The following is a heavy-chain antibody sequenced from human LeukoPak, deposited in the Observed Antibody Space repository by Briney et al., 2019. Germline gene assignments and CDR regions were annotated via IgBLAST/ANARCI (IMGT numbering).Heavy chain of an antibody. J-gene: IGHJ3*02. CDR2: IYHSGST. D-gene: IGHD5-12*01. Sequence: GALRLSCAASGFTFISFAMSWVRQAPGKGLEWIGSIYHSGSTYYNPSLKSRVTIAVETSKNQFSLKLSSVTAADKAVYYCARSCRIVDIVATIRARLGGNGFDIWGQGTMVTVSS. CDR3: ARSCRIVDIVATIRARLGGNGFDI. V-gene: IGHV4-38-2*01. CDR1: GFTFISFAM.